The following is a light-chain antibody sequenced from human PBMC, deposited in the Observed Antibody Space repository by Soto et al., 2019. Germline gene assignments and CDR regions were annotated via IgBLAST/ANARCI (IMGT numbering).Light chain of an antibody. CDR1: SSDVGLYKY. Sequence: QSALTQPASVSGSPGQSITISCTGTSSDVGLYKYVSWYQQYPGRVPKLLIYMVSNRPSGVSNRFSGSKSGNTASLTISGLQAEDEADYFCTSPTPGSLYVFGTGTKLTVL. J-gene: IGLJ1*01. V-gene: IGLV2-14*01. CDR2: MVS. CDR3: TSPTPGSLYV.